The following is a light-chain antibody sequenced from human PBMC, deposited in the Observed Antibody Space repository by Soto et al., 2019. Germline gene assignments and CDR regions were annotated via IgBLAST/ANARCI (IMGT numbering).Light chain of an antibody. Sequence: QSVLTQPRSVSGSPGQSVTISCTGTSSDVGGYNYVSWYQQHPGKAPKLMIYDVSERPSGVPDRFSGSKSGNTASLTISGLQAEDEADYYCCSYAGRYTFVFAPGTKVTVL. J-gene: IGLJ1*01. CDR1: SSDVGGYNY. CDR2: DVS. CDR3: CSYAGRYTFV. V-gene: IGLV2-11*01.